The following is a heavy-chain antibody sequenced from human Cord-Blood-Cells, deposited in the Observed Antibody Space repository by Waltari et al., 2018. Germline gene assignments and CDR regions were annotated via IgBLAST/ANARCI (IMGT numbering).Heavy chain of an antibody. CDR3: ARARAGSGYYY. J-gene: IGHJ4*02. V-gene: IGHV3-53*01. D-gene: IGHD3-22*01. CDR1: GFTVSSNF. CDR2: IYSGGST. Sequence: EVQLVESGGGLIQPGGSLRRSCAASGFTVSSNFMSWVRQAPGKGLEWVSVIYSGGSTYYADSVKGRFTISRDNSKNTLYLQMNSLRAEDTAVYYCARARAGSGYYYWGQGTLVTVSS.